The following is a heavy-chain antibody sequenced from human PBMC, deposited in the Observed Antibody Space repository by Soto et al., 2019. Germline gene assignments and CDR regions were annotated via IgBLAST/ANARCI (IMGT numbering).Heavy chain of an antibody. Sequence: QVQLVQSGAEVKKPGASVKVSCKASGYVFTGYGISWVRQAPGQGLEWMAWISAYNGNTKYAQKFQGSVTITTEASTSTAYLELSSLRSDDTAVYYCARPSGDYGDYGLSLAYWGQGTLVTVSS. CDR2: ISAYNGNT. CDR3: ARPSGDYGDYGLSLAY. J-gene: IGHJ4*02. V-gene: IGHV1-18*01. CDR1: GYVFTGYG. D-gene: IGHD4-17*01.